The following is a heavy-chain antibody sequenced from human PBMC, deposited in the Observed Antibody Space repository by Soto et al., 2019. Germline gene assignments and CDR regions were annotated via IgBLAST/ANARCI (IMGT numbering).Heavy chain of an antibody. J-gene: IGHJ4*02. Sequence: QVQLQESGPGLLKPSETLTLTCTVTRGSVSSQTHFWTWIRQSPGKGLEWIGYKYYSGISNYNPSLQSRVTISVDTSKNQFSLRLTSVTAADTAVYYCVREDMSGTYYFDAWGQGALVTVSS. V-gene: IGHV4-61*01. CDR2: KYYSGIS. D-gene: IGHD1-26*01. CDR3: VREDMSGTYYFDA. CDR1: RGSVSSQTHF.